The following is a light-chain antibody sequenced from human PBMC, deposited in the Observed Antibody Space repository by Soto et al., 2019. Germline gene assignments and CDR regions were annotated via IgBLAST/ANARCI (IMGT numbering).Light chain of an antibody. CDR3: NSYTSTYTGV. CDR2: EVS. J-gene: IGLJ1*01. V-gene: IGLV2-14*01. CDR1: SSDVGGYKY. Sequence: QSALTQPASVSGSPGQSITISCAGTSSDVGGYKYVSWYQQHPGRAPKLLIYEVSNRPSGVSNRFSGSKSGNTASLTISGLRAEDEADYYCNSYTSTYTGVFGTGTKVTVL.